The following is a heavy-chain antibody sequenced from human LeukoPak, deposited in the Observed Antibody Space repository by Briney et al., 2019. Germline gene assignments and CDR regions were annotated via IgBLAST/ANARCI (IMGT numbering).Heavy chain of an antibody. V-gene: IGHV4-34*01. CDR3: ARGSIVVVVAASGIGDYYYYGMDV. CDR1: GGSFSGYY. J-gene: IGHJ6*02. D-gene: IGHD2-15*01. Sequence: KPSETLSLTCAVYGGSFSGYYWSWIRQPPGKGLEWIGEINHSGSTNYNPSLKSRVTISVDTSKNQFSLKLSPVTAADTAVYYCARGSIVVVVAASGIGDYYYYGMDVWGQGTTVTVSS. CDR2: INHSGST.